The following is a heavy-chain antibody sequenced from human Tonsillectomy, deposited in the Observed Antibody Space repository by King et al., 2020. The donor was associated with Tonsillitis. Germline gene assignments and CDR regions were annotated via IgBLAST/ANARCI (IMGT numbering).Heavy chain of an antibody. Sequence: QLKESGPGLVKPSQTLSLSCTVSGGSTSTGSYYWSWIRQPAGKGLEWIGRIYTSGGTNYNPSLKSRVSISLDTSKNQFSLKLSSVTAADTAVYFCARASGGCSGGSCYSGWYFDLWGRGTLVTVSS. CDR2: IYTSGGT. CDR3: ARASGGCSGGSCYSGWYFDL. D-gene: IGHD2-15*01. CDR1: GGSTSTGSYY. J-gene: IGHJ2*01. V-gene: IGHV4-61*02.